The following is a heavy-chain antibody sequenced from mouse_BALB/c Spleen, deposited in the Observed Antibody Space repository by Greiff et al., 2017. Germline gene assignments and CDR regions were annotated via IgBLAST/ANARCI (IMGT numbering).Heavy chain of an antibody. CDR3: VRNYGHAMDY. J-gene: IGHJ4*01. CDR1: GFNIKDTY. CDR2: IDPANGNI. D-gene: IGHD1-2*01. Sequence: VQLQQSGAELVRSGASVKLSCTASGFNIKDTYIHWVRQRPEQGLEWIGRIDPANGNIKYDPKFQGKATITADTSSNTAYLQLSSLTSEDTAVYYCVRNYGHAMDYWGQGTSVTVSS. V-gene: IGHV14-3*02.